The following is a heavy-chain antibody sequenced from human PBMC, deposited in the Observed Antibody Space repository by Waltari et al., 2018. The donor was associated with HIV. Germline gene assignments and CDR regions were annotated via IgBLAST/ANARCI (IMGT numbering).Heavy chain of an antibody. CDR2: INSDGSST. D-gene: IGHD1-7*01. J-gene: IGHJ5*02. V-gene: IGHV3-74*01. CDR3: ARVVNWNYNP. CDR1: GFTFSSYW. Sequence: EVQLVESGGGLVQTGGSLRLTCAASGFTFSSYWMHWVRQAPGTGLVWVSRINSDGSSTSYADSVKGRFTISRDNAKNTLYLQMNSLRAEDTAVYYCARVVNWNYNPWGQGTLVTVSS.